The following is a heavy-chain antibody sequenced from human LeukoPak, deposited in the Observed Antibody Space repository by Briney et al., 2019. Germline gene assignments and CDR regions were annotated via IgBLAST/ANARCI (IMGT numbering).Heavy chain of an antibody. D-gene: IGHD6-19*01. CDR3: ARATKQWLVRKLDY. J-gene: IGHJ4*02. CDR1: GFTFSSYA. CDR2: ISYDGSNK. Sequence: GGSLRLSCAASGFTFSSYAMHWVRQAPGKGLEWVAVISYDGSNKYYADSVKGRFTISRDNSKNTLYLQMNSLRAEDTAAYYCARATKQWLVRKLDYWGQGTLVTVSS. V-gene: IGHV3-30-3*01.